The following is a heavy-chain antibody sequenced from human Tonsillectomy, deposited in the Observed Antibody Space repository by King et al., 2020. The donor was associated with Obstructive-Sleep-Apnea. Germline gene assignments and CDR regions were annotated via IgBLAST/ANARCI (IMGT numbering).Heavy chain of an antibody. D-gene: IGHD3-16*01. V-gene: IGHV4-31*03. Sequence: VQLQESGPGLVKASQTLSLTCTVSGDSISTSGHNWNWIRQHPGRGLEWIGYIYYTGSTYYNPSLKRRVTISGDMSKNQFSLKLRSVTVADTAVYYCASGGGWFDPWGQGALVTVSS. CDR2: IYYTGST. CDR3: ASGGGWFDP. CDR1: GDSISTSGHN. J-gene: IGHJ5*02.